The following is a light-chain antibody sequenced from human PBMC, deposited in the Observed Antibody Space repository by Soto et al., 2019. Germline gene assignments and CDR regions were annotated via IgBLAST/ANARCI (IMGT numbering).Light chain of an antibody. J-gene: IGLJ1*01. Sequence: QSVLTQPPSVSGAPGQWVTISCTGSSSNIGAGYDVHWYQQLPGTAPKLLIYGNSNRPSGVPDRFSGSKSGTSASLAITGRQAEDEADYYCQSYDSSLSGSRVFGTGTKLTVL. V-gene: IGLV1-40*01. CDR1: SSNIGAGYD. CDR3: QSYDSSLSGSRV. CDR2: GNS.